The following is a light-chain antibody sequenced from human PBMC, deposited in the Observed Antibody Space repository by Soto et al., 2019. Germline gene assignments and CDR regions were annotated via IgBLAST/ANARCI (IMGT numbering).Light chain of an antibody. CDR1: QTVLDSFNNKDY. V-gene: IGKV4-1*01. CDR3: QQYYSTPRT. J-gene: IGKJ1*01. CDR2: WAS. Sequence: DIVIAHSPDSLAVSMGERATINCKXSQTVLDSFNNKDYLTWYQQKPGQPPKLLIYWASTREFGVPDRFSGSGSGTDFTLTISSLQAEDVAVYYCQQYYSTPRTFGHGTKVDI.